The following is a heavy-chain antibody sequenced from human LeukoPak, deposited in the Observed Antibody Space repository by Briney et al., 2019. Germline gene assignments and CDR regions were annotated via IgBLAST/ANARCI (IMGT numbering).Heavy chain of an antibody. V-gene: IGHV1-24*01. D-gene: IGHD3-22*01. CDR1: GYTLTELS. CDR3: ATAKNYYDSSGYYYV. Sequence: ASVKVSCKVSGYTLTELSMHWVRQAPGKGLEWMGGFDPEDGETIYAQKFQGRVTMTEDTSTDTAYMGLSSLRSEDTAVYYCATAKNYYDSSGYYYVWGQGTLVTVSS. J-gene: IGHJ4*02. CDR2: FDPEDGET.